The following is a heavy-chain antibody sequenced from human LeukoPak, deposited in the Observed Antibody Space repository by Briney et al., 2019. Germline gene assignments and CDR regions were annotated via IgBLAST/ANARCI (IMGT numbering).Heavy chain of an antibody. CDR1: GFTFSNAW. V-gene: IGHV3-15*01. D-gene: IGHD2-2*01. J-gene: IGHJ4*02. CDR2: IKSKTDGGTT. Sequence: GGSLRLSCAASGFTFSNAWMSWVRQAPGKGLEWVGRIKSKTDGGTTDYAAPVKGRFTISRDDSKNTLYLQMNSLKTGDTAVYYCTTNIVVVPAATHSWGQGTLVTVSS. CDR3: TTNIVVVPAATHS.